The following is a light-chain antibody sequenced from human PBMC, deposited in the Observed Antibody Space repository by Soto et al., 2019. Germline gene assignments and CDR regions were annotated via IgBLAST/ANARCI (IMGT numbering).Light chain of an antibody. CDR2: DAS. Sequence: DIQMTQSPSTLSASVGARVTITCRASQSVNTWLAWYQQKPGKAPVLLIYDASSLKSGVPSRLSGSGSGTEFTLTIASLQPDDFAIYYCQHYHGYPFTFGPGTKVDI. CDR3: QHYHGYPFT. V-gene: IGKV1-5*01. CDR1: QSVNTW. J-gene: IGKJ3*01.